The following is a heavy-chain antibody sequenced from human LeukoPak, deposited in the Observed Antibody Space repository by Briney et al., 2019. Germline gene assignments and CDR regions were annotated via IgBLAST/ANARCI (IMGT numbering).Heavy chain of an antibody. V-gene: IGHV5-51*01. J-gene: IGHJ4*02. CDR2: IYPGYSDT. Sequence: GESLRISFKGSGYRFTSYWIGWVRQMPGKGLEWMGIIYPGYSDTRYSPSFQGQVTISADKSISTAYLQWSSLKASDTAMYYCARHARSSGSYYFDYWGQGTLVSVSS. D-gene: IGHD1-26*01. CDR1: GYRFTSYW. CDR3: ARHARSSGSYYFDY.